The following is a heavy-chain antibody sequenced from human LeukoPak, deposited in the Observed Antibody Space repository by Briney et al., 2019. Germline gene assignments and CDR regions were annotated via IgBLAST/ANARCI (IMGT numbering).Heavy chain of an antibody. Sequence: PWETLSLTCTVSDYSISSGYYWAWSRQPPGGRVGWIGSVPQGGSTHYVASLKGRFTISRDLSMNHFSLKLSSVAAADPAVYYCARHPTRHFEGLLKMVRGAKYYFDYWGQGTLVTVSS. CDR1: DYSISSGYY. CDR3: ARHPTRHFEGLLKMVRGAKYYFDY. V-gene: IGHV4-38-2*02. CDR2: VPQGGST. D-gene: IGHD3-10*01. J-gene: IGHJ4*02.